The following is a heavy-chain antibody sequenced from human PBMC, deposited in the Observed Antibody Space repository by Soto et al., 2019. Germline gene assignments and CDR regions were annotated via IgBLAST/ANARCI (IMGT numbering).Heavy chain of an antibody. CDR3: ARGSTVEAYWYFDL. V-gene: IGHV3-21*01. Sequence: LRLSCAASGFTFSSYSMNWARQAPGKGLEWVSSISSSSSYIYYADSVKGRFTISRDNAKNSLYLQMNSLRAEDTAVYYCARGSTVEAYWYFDLWGRGTLVTVSS. J-gene: IGHJ2*01. CDR2: ISSSSSYI. D-gene: IGHD4-17*01. CDR1: GFTFSSYS.